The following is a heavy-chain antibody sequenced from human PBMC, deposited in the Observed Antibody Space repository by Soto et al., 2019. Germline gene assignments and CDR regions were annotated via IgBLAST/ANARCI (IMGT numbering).Heavy chain of an antibody. CDR3: AREPYYFDY. V-gene: IGHV3-11*01. CDR1: GFTFRDYF. Sequence: PGGSLRLSCAGSGFTFRDYFMTWIRQAPGKGLEWVSYISPGSDTIHYADSVKGRFTISRDNAKNSLYLQMNSLRAEDTAVYYCAREPYYFDYWGQGTLVTVSS. CDR2: ISPGSDTI. J-gene: IGHJ4*02.